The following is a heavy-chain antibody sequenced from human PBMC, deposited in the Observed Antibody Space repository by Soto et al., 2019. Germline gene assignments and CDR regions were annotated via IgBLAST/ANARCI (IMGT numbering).Heavy chain of an antibody. CDR2: INWNSGSI. Sequence: GGSPKRGWAASGFTVEDYAMHWVGQVPGKGLEWVSGINWNSGSIGYGDSVKGRFAISRDNAKNSLHLQMNSLSAEDTAFYYCVKDESINWYSGHFRHWGQGTLVTVSS. V-gene: IGHV3-9*01. J-gene: IGHJ1*01. D-gene: IGHD6-13*01. CDR3: VKDESINWYSGHFRH. CDR1: GFTVEDYA.